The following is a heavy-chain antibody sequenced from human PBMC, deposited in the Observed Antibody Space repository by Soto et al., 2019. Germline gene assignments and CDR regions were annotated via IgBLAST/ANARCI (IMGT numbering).Heavy chain of an antibody. CDR2: SNHSGST. CDR3: ARRRYSSRGYYYMDI. D-gene: IGHD5-18*01. Sequence: SETLSRTRAVYGGYFSGYYCSSVVQPPGKGLEWIGESNHSGSTTYNPSLKSRVTISVATSKNQFSLRLSSVTAADTAVYFCARRRYSSRGYYYMDIWGKGTTVT. J-gene: IGHJ6*03. V-gene: IGHV4-34*01. CDR1: GGYFSGYY.